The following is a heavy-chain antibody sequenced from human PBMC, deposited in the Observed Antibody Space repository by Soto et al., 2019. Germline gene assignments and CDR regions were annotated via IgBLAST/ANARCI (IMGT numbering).Heavy chain of an antibody. CDR2: IYPGDSDT. V-gene: IGHV5-51*01. CDR1: GYSFTDYW. J-gene: IGHJ6*02. Sequence: GESLKISCKGSGYSFTDYWIGWVRQMPGKGLEWMGLIYPGDSDTRYSPSFQGQVTISVDKSISTAYLQWSSLRASDTAMYYCERRGETTLYYYYVMDVWGQGTTVTVSS. D-gene: IGHD1-7*01. CDR3: ERRGETTLYYYYVMDV.